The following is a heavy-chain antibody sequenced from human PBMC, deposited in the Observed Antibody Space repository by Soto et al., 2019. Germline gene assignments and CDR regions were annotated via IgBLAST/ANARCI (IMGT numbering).Heavy chain of an antibody. J-gene: IGHJ6*02. D-gene: IGHD1-26*01. V-gene: IGHV3-48*02. Sequence: PGGSLRLSCAASGFTFNTYNINWVRQAPGKGLERISYISSSSSSIYYADSVKGRFTISRDNAKNTLYLQMNSLRDEDTAVYYCTRDGVGREGETYYYNYGMDVWGQGTAVTVSS. CDR3: TRDGVGREGETYYYNYGMDV. CDR1: GFTFNTYN. CDR2: ISSSSSSI.